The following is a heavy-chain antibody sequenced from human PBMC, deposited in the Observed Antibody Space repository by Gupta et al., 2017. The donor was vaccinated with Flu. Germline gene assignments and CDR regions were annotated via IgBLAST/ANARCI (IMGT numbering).Heavy chain of an antibody. D-gene: IGHD6-19*01. V-gene: IGHV3-74*01. CDR3: AREMAHSSAYDY. CDR1: YW. J-gene: IGHJ4*02. Sequence: YWRLWVRQAPGKGLVWVSRIGSDGSRTAYAASVKGRFTISRDNAKNTLYLQMNSLRAEDTAVYYCAREMAHSSAYDYWGQGTLLTVSS. CDR2: IGSDGSRT.